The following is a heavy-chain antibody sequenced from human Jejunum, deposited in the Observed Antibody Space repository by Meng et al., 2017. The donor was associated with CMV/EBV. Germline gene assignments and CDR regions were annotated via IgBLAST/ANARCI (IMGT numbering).Heavy chain of an antibody. CDR1: GGSLIRTNW. CDR2: IFHSGAS. J-gene: IGHJ4*02. Sequence: PLSLPCVVSGGSLIRTNWWNWVRQPPGGGLEWIGEIFHSGASNYNPSLKSRATISIDNSKNQFSLRLTSVTVADTAVYFCADPPAGLWGQGVLVTVSS. CDR3: ADPPAGL. V-gene: IGHV4-4*01. D-gene: IGHD3-16*01.